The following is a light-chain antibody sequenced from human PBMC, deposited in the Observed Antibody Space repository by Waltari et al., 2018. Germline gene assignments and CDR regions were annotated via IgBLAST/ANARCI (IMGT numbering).Light chain of an antibody. V-gene: IGKV4-1*01. Sequence: DIVLTQSPDSLPVSLGERATINCKSSQNILYNSNNKNYLAWYQQKPGQPPKLLIYGASTRQFGVPERFSGSGSGTDFTLTISSLQAEDVAVYYCQQFFGTPWTFGQGTKVEIK. J-gene: IGKJ1*01. CDR1: QNILYNSNNKNY. CDR2: GAS. CDR3: QQFFGTPWT.